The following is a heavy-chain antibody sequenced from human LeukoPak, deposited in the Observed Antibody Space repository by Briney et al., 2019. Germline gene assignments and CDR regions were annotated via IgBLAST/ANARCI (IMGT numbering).Heavy chain of an antibody. CDR1: GGSFSSYY. D-gene: IGHD6-19*01. CDR3: AGVGWYDHYFDY. Sequence: SETLSLTCAVYGGSFSSYYWSWIRQPPGKGLEWIGEINHSGSTNYNPSLKSRVAISVDTSKNQFSLKLSSVTAADTAVYYCAGVGWYDHYFDYWGQGTLVTVSS. CDR2: INHSGST. J-gene: IGHJ4*02. V-gene: IGHV4-34*01.